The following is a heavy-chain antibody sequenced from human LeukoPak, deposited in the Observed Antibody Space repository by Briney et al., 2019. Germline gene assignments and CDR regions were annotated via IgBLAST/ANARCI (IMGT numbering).Heavy chain of an antibody. CDR1: GGSISSSSYY. CDR2: IYYSGST. J-gene: IGHJ4*02. V-gene: IGHV4-39*01. Sequence: SETLSLTCTVSGGSISSSSYYWGWVRQPPGKGLEWIGSIYYSGSTYYNPSLKSRVTISVDTSKNQFSLKLSSVTAADTAVYYCARTSMVRGVISDYWGQGTLVTVSS. D-gene: IGHD3-10*01. CDR3: ARTSMVRGVISDY.